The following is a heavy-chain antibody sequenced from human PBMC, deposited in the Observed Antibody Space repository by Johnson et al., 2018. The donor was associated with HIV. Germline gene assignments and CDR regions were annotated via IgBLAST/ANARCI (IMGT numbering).Heavy chain of an antibody. Sequence: QMLLVESGGGLVKPGGSLRLSCAVSGFTFSDYYMSWIRQAPGKGLEWVSYISSSGSTKYYADSVKGRFTISRDNAKNSLILQMNSLRDEDTAVYYCARRTVTALFDIWGQGTLVTVSS. J-gene: IGHJ3*02. D-gene: IGHD4-17*01. CDR2: ISSSGSTK. V-gene: IGHV3-11*04. CDR1: GFTFSDYY. CDR3: ARRTVTALFDI.